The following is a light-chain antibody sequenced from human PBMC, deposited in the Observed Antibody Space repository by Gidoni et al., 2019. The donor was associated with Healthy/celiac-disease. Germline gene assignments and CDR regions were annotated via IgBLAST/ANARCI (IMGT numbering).Light chain of an antibody. CDR1: NIGTKS. J-gene: IGLJ1*01. CDR3: QVWDSSSEHYV. V-gene: IGLV3-21*03. CDR2: DAT. Sequence: SYVLTQPPSVSVAPGKTASITCGGNNIGTKSVHWYQQKPGQAPVLIVYDATDRPSGIPERFSGSISGNTATLSISRVEAGDEADYYCQVWDSSSEHYVFGAGTKVTVL.